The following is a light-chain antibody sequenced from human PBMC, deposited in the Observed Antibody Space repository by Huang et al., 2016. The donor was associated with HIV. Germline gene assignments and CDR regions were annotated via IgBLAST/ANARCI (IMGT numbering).Light chain of an antibody. J-gene: IGKJ1*01. V-gene: IGKV1-17*03. Sequence: DIQMTQSPSAIASSVGDRVTITCRASQGVRNYLAWFQQKPGKVPKRLIYDASSLQSGVSSRFSGSGSGTEFTLTISSLEPEDFATYYCLQHNSYPRTFGQGTKVEIK. CDR1: QGVRNY. CDR3: LQHNSYPRT. CDR2: DAS.